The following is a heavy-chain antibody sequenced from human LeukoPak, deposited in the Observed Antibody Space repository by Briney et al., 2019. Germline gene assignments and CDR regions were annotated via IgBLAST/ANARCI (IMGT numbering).Heavy chain of an antibody. CDR2: IYYSGST. J-gene: IGHJ3*02. V-gene: IGHV4-61*01. Sequence: SETLSPTCTVSGGSVSSGSYYWSWIRQPPGKGLEWIGYIYYSGSTNSNPSLKSRVTISADTSKNQFSLKLRSVTAADTAIYYCARGVGIITGAFDIWGQGTMVTVSS. D-gene: IGHD7-27*01. CDR1: GGSVSSGSYY. CDR3: ARGVGIITGAFDI.